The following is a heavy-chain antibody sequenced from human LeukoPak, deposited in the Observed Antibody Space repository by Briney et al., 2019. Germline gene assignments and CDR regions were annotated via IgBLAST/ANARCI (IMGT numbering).Heavy chain of an antibody. D-gene: IGHD1-26*01. CDR2: INPNSGVT. CDR3: ARDTTGSLGHY. Sequence: GASVKVSCKASGYTFTDYFMHWVRQAPGQGLEWMGRINPNSGVTNYAQKFQGRVTMTRDTSINTAYMELSRLRSDDTAVYYCARDTTGSLGHYWGQGTLVTVSS. J-gene: IGHJ4*02. CDR1: GYTFTDYF. V-gene: IGHV1-2*06.